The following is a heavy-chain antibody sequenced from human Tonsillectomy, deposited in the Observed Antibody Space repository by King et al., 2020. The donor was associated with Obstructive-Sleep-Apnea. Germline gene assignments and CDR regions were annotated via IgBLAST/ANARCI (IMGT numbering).Heavy chain of an antibody. CDR3: ARTQHSSYVPPNYFDI. J-gene: IGHJ4*02. Sequence: TLKESGPALVKPTQTLTLTCTFSGFSHSTSGMCVSWIRQPPGKALEWLARIDWDDDKYYTTSLKTRLTISKDTSKKQVVLTMTNMDPVDTATYYCARTQHSSYVPPNYFDIWGQGTLVTVSS. V-gene: IGHV2-70*11. D-gene: IGHD2-2*01. CDR1: GFSHSTSGMC. CDR2: IDWDDDK.